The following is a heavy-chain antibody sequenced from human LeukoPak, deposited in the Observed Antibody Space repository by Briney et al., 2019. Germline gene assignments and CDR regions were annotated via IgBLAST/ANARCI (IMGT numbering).Heavy chain of an antibody. CDR3: ASAAGWELGY. CDR1: GSTFSRYW. CDR2: IKQDGSEK. Sequence: QAGGSLRLSCAASGSTFSRYWMSWVRQTPEKGLEWVANIKQDGSEKNYVDSVKGRFTISRDNAKNSLYLQMNSLRTEDTAVYYCASAAGWELGYWGQGTLVTVSS. V-gene: IGHV3-7*01. J-gene: IGHJ4*02. D-gene: IGHD3-10*01.